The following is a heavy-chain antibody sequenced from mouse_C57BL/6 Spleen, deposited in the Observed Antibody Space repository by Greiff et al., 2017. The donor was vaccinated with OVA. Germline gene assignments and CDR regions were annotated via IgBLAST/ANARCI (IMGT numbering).Heavy chain of an antibody. CDR1: GYSFTGYY. V-gene: IGHV1-42*01. Sequence: EVQRVESGPELVKPGASVKISCKASGYSFTGYYMNWVKQSPEKSLEWIGEINPSTGGTTYNQKFKAKATLTVDKSSSTAYMQLKSLTSEDSAVYYCARSGGFDYWGQGTTLTVSS. CDR2: INPSTGGT. D-gene: IGHD3-1*01. J-gene: IGHJ2*01. CDR3: ARSGGFDY.